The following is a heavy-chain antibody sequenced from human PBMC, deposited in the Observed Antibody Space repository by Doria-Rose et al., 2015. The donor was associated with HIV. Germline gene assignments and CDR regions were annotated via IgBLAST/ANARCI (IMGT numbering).Heavy chain of an antibody. CDR3: ARIKSSRWYHKYYFDS. Sequence: SGPVLVKPTETLTLTCTVSGVSLSSPGMGVSWIRQPPGKALEWLANIFSDDERSYKTSLMSRLTISRGTSKSQVVLTMTDMDPVDTATYYCARIKSSRWYHKYYFDSWGQGTLVIVSA. D-gene: IGHD6-13*01. V-gene: IGHV2-26*01. CDR2: IFSDDER. J-gene: IGHJ4*02. CDR1: GVSLSSPGMG.